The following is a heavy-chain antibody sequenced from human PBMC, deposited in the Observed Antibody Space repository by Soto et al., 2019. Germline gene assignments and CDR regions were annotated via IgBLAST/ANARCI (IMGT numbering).Heavy chain of an antibody. Sequence: SETLSLTCAVSGGSINSSNWWSWVRQPPGKGLEWIGEIYHSGSTNYNPSLKSRVTISVDKSKNQFSLKLSSVTAADTAVYYCAREGGSYYPNAFDIWGQRTMVTVSS. D-gene: IGHD1-26*01. CDR3: AREGGSYYPNAFDI. J-gene: IGHJ3*02. V-gene: IGHV4-4*02. CDR2: IYHSGST. CDR1: GGSINSSNW.